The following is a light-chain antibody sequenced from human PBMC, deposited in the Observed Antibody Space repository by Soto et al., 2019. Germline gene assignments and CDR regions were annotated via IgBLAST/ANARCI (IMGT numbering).Light chain of an antibody. J-gene: IGKJ5*01. CDR1: QSVKTF. Sequence: EIVMTQSPATLSVSPGERATLSSSASQSVKTFLVWYQQRPGQAPRLLIYDASHRAAGIPARFSGSGFGTDFTLTISSLEPEDAAVYYCQQRSNWPPIAFGQGTRLEIK. CDR3: QQRSNWPPIA. V-gene: IGKV3-11*01. CDR2: DAS.